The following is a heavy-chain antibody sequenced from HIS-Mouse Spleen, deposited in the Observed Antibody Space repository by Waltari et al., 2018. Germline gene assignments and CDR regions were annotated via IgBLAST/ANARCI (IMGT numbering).Heavy chain of an antibody. D-gene: IGHD6-19*01. CDR2: IDWDDDK. Sequence: QVTLRESGPALVKPTQTLTLTCTFSGFSLSTSVMGVSWIRQPPGKALEWLARIDWDDDKYYSTSLKTRLTISKDTSKNQVVLTMTNMDPVDTATYYCARIAEGYSSGWYAFDYWGQGTLVTVSS. V-gene: IGHV2-70*15. CDR3: ARIAEGYSSGWYAFDY. J-gene: IGHJ4*02. CDR1: GFSLSTSVMG.